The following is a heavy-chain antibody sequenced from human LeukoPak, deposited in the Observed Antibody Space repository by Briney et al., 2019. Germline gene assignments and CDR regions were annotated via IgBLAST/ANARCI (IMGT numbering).Heavy chain of an antibody. CDR2: IYYSGST. CDR3: AREEGDGYNFGY. V-gene: IGHV4-59*01. J-gene: IGHJ4*02. CDR1: SGSISTYY. D-gene: IGHD5-24*01. Sequence: SETLSLTCSVSSGSISTYYWSWIRQPPGKGLEWIGYIYYSGSTNYNPSLKSRVTISVDTSKNQFSLKLSSVTAADTAVYYCAREEGDGYNFGYWGQGTLVTVSS.